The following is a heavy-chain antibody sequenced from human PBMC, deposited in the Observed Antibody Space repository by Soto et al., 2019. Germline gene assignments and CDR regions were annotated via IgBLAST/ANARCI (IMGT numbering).Heavy chain of an antibody. Sequence: EVQLVESGGGLVQPGGSLRLSCAASGFTVGSNYMFWVRQAPGKGLEWVSTIYSGGSTYYADSVKGRFTISRDNPKNTLYLQMNSLRAEDTAVYYCAGGNSNGYFDYWGQGTLVTVSS. J-gene: IGHJ4*02. V-gene: IGHV3-66*01. CDR1: GFTVGSNY. CDR3: AGGNSNGYFDY. D-gene: IGHD5-18*01. CDR2: IYSGGST.